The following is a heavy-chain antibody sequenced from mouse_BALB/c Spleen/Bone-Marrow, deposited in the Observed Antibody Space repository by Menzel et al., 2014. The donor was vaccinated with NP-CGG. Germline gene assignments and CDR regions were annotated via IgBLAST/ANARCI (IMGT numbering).Heavy chain of an antibody. J-gene: IGHJ1*01. V-gene: IGHV14-3*02. Sequence: VQLQQSGAELVKPGASVKLSCKASGFNITDTYIHWAMQRPEQGLKWIGRIHPESGDTNYDPKFKGKATLTADTSSNSVDLQGISVTAYDVSVYYCARVNPCYFDFWGAGTTVTVSS. CDR3: ARVNPCYFDF. CDR2: IHPESGDT. CDR1: GFNITDTY. D-gene: IGHD2-2*01.